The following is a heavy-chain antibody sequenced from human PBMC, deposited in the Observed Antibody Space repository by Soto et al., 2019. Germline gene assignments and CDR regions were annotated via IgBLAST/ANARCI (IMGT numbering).Heavy chain of an antibody. V-gene: IGHV3-23*01. CDR3: ATYSGNYERYGVYYGMDV. CDR2: ISGSGGST. J-gene: IGHJ6*02. CDR1: GFTFSSYA. Sequence: GGSLRLSCAASGFTFSSYAMTWVRQAPGKGLEWVSSISGSGGSTYYADSVKGRFTISRDNSKNTLYLQMNSLRAEDTAVYYCATYSGNYERYGVYYGMDVWGQGTTVTVSS. D-gene: IGHD1-26*01.